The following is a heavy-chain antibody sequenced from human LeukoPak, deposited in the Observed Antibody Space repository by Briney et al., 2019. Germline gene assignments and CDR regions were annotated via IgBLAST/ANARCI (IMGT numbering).Heavy chain of an antibody. D-gene: IGHD1-26*01. V-gene: IGHV3-30-3*01. CDR1: GFTFSSYA. J-gene: IGHJ4*02. CDR2: ISYDGSNK. CDR3: ARGMRVGAYFDY. Sequence: GGSLRLSCAASGFTFSSYAMHWVRQAPGKGLEWVAVISYDGSNKYYADSVKGRFTISRDNSKNTLYLQMNSLRAEDTAVYYCARGMRVGAYFDYWGQGTLVTVSS.